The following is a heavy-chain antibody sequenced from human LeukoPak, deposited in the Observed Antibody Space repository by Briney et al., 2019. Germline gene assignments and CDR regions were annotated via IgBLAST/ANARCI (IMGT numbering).Heavy chain of an antibody. CDR3: ARHRSGWLQSPFDY. CDR2: IYYSGSS. Sequence: SETLSLTCTVSGGSISSYYWSWIRQPPGKGLEWIGSIYYSGSSFDNPALKSRVTISVDTSKNQFSLKLSSVTAADTAVYYCARHRSGWLQSPFDYWGQGTLVTVSS. CDR1: GGSISSYY. V-gene: IGHV4-39*01. D-gene: IGHD5-24*01. J-gene: IGHJ4*02.